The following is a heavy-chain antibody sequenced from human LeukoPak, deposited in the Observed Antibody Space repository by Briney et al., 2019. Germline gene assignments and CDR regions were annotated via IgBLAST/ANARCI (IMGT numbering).Heavy chain of an antibody. J-gene: IGHJ6*04. CDR2: IVVGSGNT. CDR1: GFTFTTSA. CDR3: AAGGPADYRSIYDYGMDF. Sequence: SVKVSCKASGFTFTTSAVQWVRQARGQRLEWIGRIVVGSGNTNYAQKFQERVIITRDMSTSTAYMELSSARSEDTAVYYCAAGGPADYRSIYDYGMDFWGRGTTVTVSS. D-gene: IGHD4-11*01. V-gene: IGHV1-58*01.